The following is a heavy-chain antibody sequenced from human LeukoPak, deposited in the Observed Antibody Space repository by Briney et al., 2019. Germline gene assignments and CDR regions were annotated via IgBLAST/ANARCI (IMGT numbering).Heavy chain of an antibody. CDR3: ARYYYDNSGYGDYFDY. CDR1: GGSFSGYY. Sequence: SETLSLTCAVYGGSFSGYYWSWIRQPPGKGLEWIAEINHSGSTNYNPSLKSRVIISVDTSKNQFSLKLSSVTAADTAVYYCARYYYDNSGYGDYFDYWGQGTLVTVSS. CDR2: INHSGST. V-gene: IGHV4-34*01. J-gene: IGHJ4*02. D-gene: IGHD3-22*01.